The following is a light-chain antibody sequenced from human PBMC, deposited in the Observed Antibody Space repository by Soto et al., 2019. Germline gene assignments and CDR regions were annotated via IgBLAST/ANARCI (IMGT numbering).Light chain of an antibody. CDR3: QQYYSPLRT. CDR2: WAS. J-gene: IGKJ1*01. V-gene: IGKV4-1*01. CDR1: QSVLYTSNNKHF. Sequence: DIVMTQSPDSLAVSLGERATINCKSSQSVLYTSNNKHFLAWYQQKSGQPPKLLIYWASTRESGVPDRFNGSGSGTDFTLTISSLQAEDVAVYYCQQYYSPLRTFCQGTKVEIK.